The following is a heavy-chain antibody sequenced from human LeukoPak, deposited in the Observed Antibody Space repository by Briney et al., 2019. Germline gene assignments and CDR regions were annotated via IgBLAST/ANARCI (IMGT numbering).Heavy chain of an antibody. Sequence: SETLSLTCTVSGGSISSSSYYWGWIRQPPGKGLEWIGSIYYSGSTYYNPSLKSRVTISVDTFKNQFSLKLSSVTAADTAVYYCARIIGGQLVPYYFDYWGQGTLVTVSS. V-gene: IGHV4-39*01. CDR1: GGSISSSSYY. CDR3: ARIIGGQLVPYYFDY. CDR2: IYYSGST. D-gene: IGHD6-13*01. J-gene: IGHJ4*02.